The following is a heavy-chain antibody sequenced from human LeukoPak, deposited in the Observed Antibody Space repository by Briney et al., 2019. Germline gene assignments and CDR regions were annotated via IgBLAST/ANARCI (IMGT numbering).Heavy chain of an antibody. V-gene: IGHV4-4*07. CDR1: GGSISSYH. CDR2: IYTSGST. D-gene: IGHD3-10*01. J-gene: IGHJ4*02. CDR3: AGYYGSGKGIDY. Sequence: SETLSLTCTVSGGSISSYHWSWIRQPAGKGLEWIGHIYTSGSTNYNPSLKSRVTMSVDTSKNQFSLKLSSVTAADTAVYYCAGYYGSGKGIDYWGQGTLVTVSS.